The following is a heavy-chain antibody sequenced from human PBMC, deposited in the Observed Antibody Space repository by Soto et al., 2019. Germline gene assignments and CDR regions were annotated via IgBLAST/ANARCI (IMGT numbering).Heavy chain of an antibody. V-gene: IGHV3-23*01. CDR1: GFSFGGYA. D-gene: IGHD3-3*01. CDR2: ISGGGGKI. J-gene: IGHJ4*02. Sequence: GGSLRLSCAASGFSFGGYALSWVRQVPGKGLEWVSGISGGGGKIVYADSVKGRFTISRDNAQSTLYLQMDSLRADDAAMYYSARWSYLDYWGQGTRVTVSS. CDR3: ARWSYLDY.